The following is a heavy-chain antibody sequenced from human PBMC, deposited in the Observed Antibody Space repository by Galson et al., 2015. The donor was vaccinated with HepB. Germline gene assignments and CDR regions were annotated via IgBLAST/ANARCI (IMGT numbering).Heavy chain of an antibody. Sequence: SLRLSCAASGFTFSSYAMHWVRQAPGKGLEWVAVISYDGSNKYYADSVKGRFTISRDNSKNTLYLQMNSLRAEDTAVYYCARGLLRFLEWLFLQGAFDIWGQGTMVTVSS. J-gene: IGHJ3*02. CDR1: GFTFSSYA. V-gene: IGHV3-30-3*01. CDR2: ISYDGSNK. CDR3: ARGLLRFLEWLFLQGAFDI. D-gene: IGHD3-3*01.